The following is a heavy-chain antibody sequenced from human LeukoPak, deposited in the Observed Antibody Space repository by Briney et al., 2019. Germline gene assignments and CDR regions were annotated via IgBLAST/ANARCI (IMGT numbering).Heavy chain of an antibody. Sequence: GESLQISSQGSGSSFTSYWIGWVRPMPGKGLEWMGIIYPGDSDTRYSPSFQGQVTISADKSISPAYLQWSSLKASDTAMYYCARSAAGKYYYYYYYMDVWGKGTTVTVSS. CDR2: IYPGDSDT. CDR3: ARSAAGKYYYYYYYMDV. CDR1: GSSFTSYW. D-gene: IGHD6-13*01. J-gene: IGHJ6*03. V-gene: IGHV5-51*01.